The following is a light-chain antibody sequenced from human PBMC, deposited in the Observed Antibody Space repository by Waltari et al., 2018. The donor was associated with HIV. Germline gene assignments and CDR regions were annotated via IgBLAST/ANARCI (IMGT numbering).Light chain of an antibody. Sequence: QSALTQPASVSGSPGQSITLSCTGTSSDLDNFKSVSWYQHHPGKAPKVIIYEVSNRPSGVSYRFSGSKSGHTASLTISGLQAEDEADYFCMSYISSATPEFGGGTKLTVL. J-gene: IGLJ3*02. CDR1: SSDLDNFKS. CDR2: EVS. V-gene: IGLV2-14*01. CDR3: MSYISSATPE.